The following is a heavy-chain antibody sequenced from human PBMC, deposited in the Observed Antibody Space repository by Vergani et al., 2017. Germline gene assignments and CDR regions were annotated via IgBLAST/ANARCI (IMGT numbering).Heavy chain of an antibody. CDR3: ATHLGYCSGGSCYPYYYYYMDV. CDR2: IDPSDSYT. D-gene: IGHD2-15*01. Sequence: EVQLVQSGAEVKQPGESLRISCKGSGYSFTSYWISWVRQMPGKGLEWMGRIDPSDSYTNYSPSFEGHVTISADKSISTAYLQWSSLKASDTAMYYCATHLGYCSGGSCYPYYYYYMDVWGKGTTVTVSS. CDR1: GYSFTSYW. V-gene: IGHV5-10-1*03. J-gene: IGHJ6*03.